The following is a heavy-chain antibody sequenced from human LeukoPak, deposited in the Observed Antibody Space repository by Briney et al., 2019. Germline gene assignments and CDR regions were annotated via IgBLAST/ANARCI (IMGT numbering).Heavy chain of an antibody. J-gene: IGHJ4*02. V-gene: IGHV3-53*04. CDR2: IYSGGST. Sequence: GGSLRLSCAASGFTVSSNYMSWVRQAPGKGLEWVSVIYSGGSTYYADSVKGRFTISRHNSKNTLYLQMNSLRAEDTAVYYCARALYYYDSSGFDYWGQGTLVTVS. D-gene: IGHD3-22*01. CDR1: GFTVSSNY. CDR3: ARALYYYDSSGFDY.